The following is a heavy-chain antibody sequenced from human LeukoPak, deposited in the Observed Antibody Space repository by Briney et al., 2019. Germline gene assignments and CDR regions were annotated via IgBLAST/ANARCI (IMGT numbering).Heavy chain of an antibody. CDR1: GFTFSSYA. J-gene: IGHJ4*02. CDR3: AKDVQWELLLLWSD. V-gene: IGHV3-23*01. D-gene: IGHD1-26*01. CDR2: ISGSGGST. Sequence: PGGSLRLSCAASGFTFSSYAMSWVRQAPGKGLEWVSAISGSGGSTYYADSVKGRFTISRDNSKNTLYLQMNSLRAEDTAVYYCAKDVQWELLLLWSDWGQGTLVTVSS.